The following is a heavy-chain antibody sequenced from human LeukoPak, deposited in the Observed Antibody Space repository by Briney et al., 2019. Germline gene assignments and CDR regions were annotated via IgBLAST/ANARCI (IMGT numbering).Heavy chain of an antibody. Sequence: GGSLRLSCAASGFTFSSYSMNWVRQAPGKGLEWVSSISSSSSYIYYADSVKGRFTISRDNAKDSLYLQMNSLRAEDTAVYHCARDRGYSYGAEGMDVWGQGTTVTVSS. CDR1: GFTFSSYS. D-gene: IGHD5-18*01. V-gene: IGHV3-21*01. CDR2: ISSSSSYI. CDR3: ARDRGYSYGAEGMDV. J-gene: IGHJ6*02.